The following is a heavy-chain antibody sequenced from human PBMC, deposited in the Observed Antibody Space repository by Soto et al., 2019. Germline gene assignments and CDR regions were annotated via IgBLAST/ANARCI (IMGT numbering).Heavy chain of an antibody. D-gene: IGHD3-3*01. Sequence: ASVKVSCKASGYTFTGYYMHWVRQAPGQGLEWMGWINPNSGGTNYAQKFQGWVTMTRDTSISTAYMELSRLRSDDTAVYYCARANFGGILRFLEWSSPYGMDVWGQGTTVTVS. V-gene: IGHV1-2*04. CDR3: ARANFGGILRFLEWSSPYGMDV. CDR1: GYTFTGYY. CDR2: INPNSGGT. J-gene: IGHJ6*02.